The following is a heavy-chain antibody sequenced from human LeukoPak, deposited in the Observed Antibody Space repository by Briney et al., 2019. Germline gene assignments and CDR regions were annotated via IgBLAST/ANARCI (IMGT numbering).Heavy chain of an antibody. CDR1: GASVSSGIFY. CDR3: ARDPMEWLPDEDAFDI. V-gene: IGHV4-61*02. Sequence: SETLSLTCTVSGASVSSGIFYWSWIRQPAGKGLEWIGRVHSSGNTRYNPSLKSRVTISLGTSKNQFSLKVKSVTAADTAVYYCARDPMEWLPDEDAFDIWGQGIMVTVSS. D-gene: IGHD5-24*01. CDR2: VHSSGNT. J-gene: IGHJ3*02.